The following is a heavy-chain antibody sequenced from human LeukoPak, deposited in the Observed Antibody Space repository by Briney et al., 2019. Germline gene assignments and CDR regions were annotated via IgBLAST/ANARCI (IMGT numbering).Heavy chain of an antibody. CDR1: GFTFSSYW. CDR3: VREYSSSSGRVFDY. J-gene: IGHJ4*02. V-gene: IGHV3-74*01. CDR2: INTDGSST. D-gene: IGHD6-6*01. Sequence: GGSLRLSCAASGFTFSSYWMHWVRQAPGKGLVWVSRINTDGSSTSYADSVKGRFTISRDNAKNTLYLQMNSLRAEDTAVYYCVREYSSSSGRVFDYWGQGTLVTVSS.